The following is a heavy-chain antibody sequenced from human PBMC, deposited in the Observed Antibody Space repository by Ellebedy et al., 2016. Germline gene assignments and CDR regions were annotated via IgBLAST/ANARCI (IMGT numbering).Heavy chain of an antibody. Sequence: SVKVSXXASGGTFSSYAISWVRQAPGQGLEWMGGIIPIFGTANYAQKFQGRVTITADESTSTAYMELSSLRSEDTAVYYCASTSIVGAKLYYYYGMDVWGQGTTVTVSS. J-gene: IGHJ6*02. CDR2: IIPIFGTA. V-gene: IGHV1-69*13. CDR1: GGTFSSYA. D-gene: IGHD1-26*01. CDR3: ASTSIVGAKLYYYYGMDV.